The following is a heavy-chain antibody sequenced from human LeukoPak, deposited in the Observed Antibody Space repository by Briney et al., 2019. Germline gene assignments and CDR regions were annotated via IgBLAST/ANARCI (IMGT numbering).Heavy chain of an antibody. V-gene: IGHV4-39*07. D-gene: IGHD4-11*01. J-gene: IGHJ5*02. CDR2: IYYNGDT. Sequence: SETLSLTCSVSGGSISSSRSYWGWIRQAPGKGLEWVGSIYYNGDTYYNPSFKSRVSMSVDTAKNQISLILTSVTAADTAVYYCSREGYSCPNWFDTWGQGTLVTVSS. CDR3: SREGYSCPNWFDT. CDR1: GGSISSSRSY.